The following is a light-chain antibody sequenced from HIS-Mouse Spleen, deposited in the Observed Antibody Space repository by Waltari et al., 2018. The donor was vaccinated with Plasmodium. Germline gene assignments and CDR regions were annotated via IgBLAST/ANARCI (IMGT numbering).Light chain of an antibody. J-gene: IGLJ3*02. V-gene: IGLV3-10*01. CDR1: ALPKQY. CDR2: EDS. Sequence: SYELTQPPSVSVSPGQTARITCSADALPKQYAYWSKQKSGQAPVLVIYEDSKRPSGIPERFSGSSSGTMATLTISGAQVEDEADYYCYSTDSSGNHRVFGGGTKLTVL. CDR3: YSTDSSGNHRV.